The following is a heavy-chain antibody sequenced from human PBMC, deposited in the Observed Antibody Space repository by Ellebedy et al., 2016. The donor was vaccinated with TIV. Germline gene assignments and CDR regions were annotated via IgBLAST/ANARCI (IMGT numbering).Heavy chain of an antibody. J-gene: IGHJ6*02. CDR2: ISVNNGNT. Sequence: AASVKVSCKASGYSFIDSGISWVRQAPGQGLEWMGWISVNNGNTNYAQNFQGRVTMTIATTTTTAYMEVMSLRSDDTAVYYCARASVMARGVLRFTTMDVWGRGTTVTVSS. V-gene: IGHV1-18*01. D-gene: IGHD3-10*01. CDR3: ARASVMARGVLRFTTMDV. CDR1: GYSFIDSG.